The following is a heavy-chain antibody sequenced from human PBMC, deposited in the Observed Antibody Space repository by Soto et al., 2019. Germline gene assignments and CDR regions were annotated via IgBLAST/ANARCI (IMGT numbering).Heavy chain of an antibody. D-gene: IGHD1-1*01. CDR2: IKAKSDGGTA. CDR3: TKVGDGNVLNF. V-gene: IGHV3-15*01. Sequence: EVQLVESEGGLVEPGGSLRLSCAASGFTFRDARMTWVRQAPGKGLEWVGRIKAKSDGGTAVYAAPVQGRFTISRDDSKNTVYLQMDSLKTEDTAVYYCTKVGDGNVLNFWGQGTLVTVSS. J-gene: IGHJ4*02. CDR1: GFTFRDAR.